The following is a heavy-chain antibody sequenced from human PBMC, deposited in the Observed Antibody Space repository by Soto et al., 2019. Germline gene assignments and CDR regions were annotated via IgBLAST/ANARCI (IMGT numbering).Heavy chain of an antibody. Sequence: QVQLVQSGAEVKKPGASVKVYCKASGYTFTSYYMHWVRQAPGQGLEWMGIINPSGGSTSYAQKFQGTVTMTRDTSTSTVYMELSSLRSEDTAVYYCARVRTTDDAFDIWGQGTMVTVSS. V-gene: IGHV1-46*01. CDR3: ARVRTTDDAFDI. CDR1: GYTFTSYY. CDR2: INPSGGST. J-gene: IGHJ3*02. D-gene: IGHD1-1*01.